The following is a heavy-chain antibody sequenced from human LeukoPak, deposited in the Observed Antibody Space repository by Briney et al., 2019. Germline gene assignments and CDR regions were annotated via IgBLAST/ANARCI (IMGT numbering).Heavy chain of an antibody. J-gene: IGHJ3*02. CDR1: GFTFSSYA. CDR2: ISYDGSNK. V-gene: IGHV3-30*04. D-gene: IGHD3-3*01. CDR3: ASSPREWAFDI. Sequence: GGSLRLSCAASGFTFSSYAMHWVRQAPGKGLEWVAVISYDGSNKYYADSVKGRFTISRDNSKNTLYLQMNSLRAEDTAVYYCASSPREWAFDIWGQGTMVTVSS.